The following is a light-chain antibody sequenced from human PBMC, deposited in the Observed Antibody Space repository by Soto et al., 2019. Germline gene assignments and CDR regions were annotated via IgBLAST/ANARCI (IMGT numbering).Light chain of an antibody. CDR3: QSYDSSLSGYVV. J-gene: IGLJ2*01. Sequence: QAVVTQPPSVSGAPGQRVTISCTGSSSNIGAGYDVHWYQQLPGTAPKLLIYGNSNRPSGVPDRFSGSKSGTSASLAITGLHAEDAADYACQSYDSSLSGYVVFGGGTKLTVL. V-gene: IGLV1-40*01. CDR1: SSNIGAGYD. CDR2: GNS.